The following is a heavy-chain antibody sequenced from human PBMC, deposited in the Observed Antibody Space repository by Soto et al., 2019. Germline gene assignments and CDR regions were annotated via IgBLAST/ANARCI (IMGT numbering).Heavy chain of an antibody. J-gene: IGHJ5*02. D-gene: IGHD1-20*01. CDR1: GYSFSDYD. V-gene: IGHV1-8*01. CDR3: ARDNRYNWNDEGWFDP. CDR2: MNPNSGNT. Sequence: QVQLVQSGAEVKKPVASVKVSCKASGYSFSDYDINWVRQATGQGPEWMGWMNPNSGNTGYAQKFKGRVIMTRNTSINAAYMELSSLGSEDTAVYYCARDNRYNWNDEGWFDPWGQGTLGTVSS.